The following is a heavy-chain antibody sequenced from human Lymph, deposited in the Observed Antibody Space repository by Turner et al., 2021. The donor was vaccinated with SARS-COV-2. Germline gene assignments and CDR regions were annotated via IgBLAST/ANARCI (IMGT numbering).Heavy chain of an antibody. J-gene: IGHJ4*02. CDR3: ARDWRAGNY. D-gene: IGHD3-3*01. CDR2: ISGDGVST. V-gene: IGHV3-64*01. Sequence: ELQRVESGGGLVQPGESLRLSCAASGFTFGNYAMHWVRRAPGKGLEYVSAISGDGVSTYYANSVKGRFTITRDNSKNTLYLQMGSLRAEDMAVYYCARDWRAGNYWGQGTLVTVSS. CDR1: GFTFGNYA.